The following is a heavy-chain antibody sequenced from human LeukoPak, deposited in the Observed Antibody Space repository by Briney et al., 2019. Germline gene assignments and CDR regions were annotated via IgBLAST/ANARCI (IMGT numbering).Heavy chain of an antibody. CDR2: IKQDGSEK. D-gene: IGHD4-17*01. Sequence: GGSLRLSCAASGFTFSSYAMSWVRQAPGKGLEWVANIKQDGSEKYYVDSVKGRFTISRDNAKNSLYLQMNSLRVEDTAVYYCARDHDYGGFGYWGQGTLVTVSS. CDR1: GFTFSSYA. V-gene: IGHV3-7*01. J-gene: IGHJ4*02. CDR3: ARDHDYGGFGY.